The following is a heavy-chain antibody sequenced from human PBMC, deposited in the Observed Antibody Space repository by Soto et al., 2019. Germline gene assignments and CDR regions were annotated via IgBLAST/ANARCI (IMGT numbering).Heavy chain of an antibody. J-gene: IGHJ6*02. CDR2: IIPLLNTP. CDR1: GGTFSSYA. D-gene: IGHD6-6*01. Sequence: QVQLVQSGAEVKKPGSSVKVSCRASGGTFSSYAVSWVRQAPGQGLEWMGVIIPLLNTPKYVEKFQGRVTITADASATTAYLELSSLTSEDTAVYYCARESSSPKYYYYGMDVWGQGTTVTVSS. V-gene: IGHV1-69*01. CDR3: ARESSSPKYYYYGMDV.